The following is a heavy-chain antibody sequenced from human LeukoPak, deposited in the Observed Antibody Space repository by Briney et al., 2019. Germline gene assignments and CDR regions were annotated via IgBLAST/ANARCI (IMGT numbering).Heavy chain of an antibody. CDR3: ARRAPSHDFDD. CDR1: GFIFSNYW. CDR2: MNQDGSEK. V-gene: IGHV3-7*01. J-gene: IGHJ4*02. Sequence: GGSLRLSCAASGFIFSNYWMSWVRQAPGKGLEWVANMNQDGSEKYYVDSVKGRFTISRDNAKNSLYLQMNSLRVEDTALYYCARRAPSHDFDDWGQGTLVTVSS.